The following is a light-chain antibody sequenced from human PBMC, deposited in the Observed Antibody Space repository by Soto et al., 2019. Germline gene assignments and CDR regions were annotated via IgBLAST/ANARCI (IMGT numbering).Light chain of an antibody. CDR3: SLYTSSSTFYV. V-gene: IGLV2-14*01. J-gene: IGLJ1*01. CDR2: GVS. Sequence: QSALTQPASVSGSPGQSTTISCTGTSSDVGGYNFVSWYQQRPGKAPKLMIYGVSNRPSGVPDRFSGSKSGNTASLTISGLQAEDEADYYCSLYTSSSTFYVFGTGTKLTVL. CDR1: SSDVGGYNF.